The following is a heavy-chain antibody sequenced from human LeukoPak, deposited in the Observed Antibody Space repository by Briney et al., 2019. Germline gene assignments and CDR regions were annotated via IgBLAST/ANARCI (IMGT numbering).Heavy chain of an antibody. V-gene: IGHV4-59*01. CDR2: IYYSGST. D-gene: IGHD2-15*01. Sequence: SETLSLTCTVSGGSISSYYWSWIRQPPGKGLEWIGYIYYSGSTNYNPSLKSRVTISVDTSKNQFSLKLSSVTAADTAVYYCARGIFWRWAYYLDYWGQGTLVTVSS. J-gene: IGHJ4*02. CDR3: ARGIFWRWAYYLDY. CDR1: GGSISSYY.